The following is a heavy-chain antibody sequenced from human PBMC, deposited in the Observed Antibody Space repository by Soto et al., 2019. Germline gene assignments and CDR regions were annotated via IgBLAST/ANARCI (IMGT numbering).Heavy chain of an antibody. D-gene: IGHD3-3*01. CDR2: ISYDGSNK. Sequence: QVQLVESGGGVVQPGRSLRLSCAASGFTFSSYGMHWVRQAPGKGLEWVAVISYDGSNKYYADSVKGRFTISRDNSKNTLYLQMNSLRAEDTAVYYCAKGGDAYDFWSGYRPSGYYYMDVWGKGTTVTVSS. CDR1: GFTFSSYG. CDR3: AKGGDAYDFWSGYRPSGYYYMDV. V-gene: IGHV3-30*18. J-gene: IGHJ6*03.